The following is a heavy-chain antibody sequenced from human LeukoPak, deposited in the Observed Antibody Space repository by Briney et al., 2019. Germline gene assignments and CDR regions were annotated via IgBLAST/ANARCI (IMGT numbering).Heavy chain of an antibody. V-gene: IGHV3-21*01. CDR3: ARESNGDFWSGYYHYFDY. D-gene: IGHD3-3*01. J-gene: IGHJ4*02. Sequence: RPGGSLRLSCAASGFTFSSYSMNWVRQAPGKGLELVSSISSSSSYIYYADSVKGRFTISRDNAKNSLYLQMHSMRAEDTAVYYCARESNGDFWSGYYHYFDYWGQGTLVTVSS. CDR1: GFTFSSYS. CDR2: ISSSSSYI.